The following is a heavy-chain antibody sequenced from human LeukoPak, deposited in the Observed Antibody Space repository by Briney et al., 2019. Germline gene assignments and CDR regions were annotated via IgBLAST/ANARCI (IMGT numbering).Heavy chain of an antibody. CDR3: AKDLSYGLDY. V-gene: IGHV3-64*01. CDR2: ISSNGGST. D-gene: IGHD4-17*01. J-gene: IGHJ4*02. Sequence: GGSLRLSCAASGFTFSSYAMHWVRQAPGKGLEYVSAISSNGGSTYYANSVKGRFTISRDNSKHTLYLQMYSLRAEDTAVYYCAKDLSYGLDYWGQGTLVTVSS. CDR1: GFTFSSYA.